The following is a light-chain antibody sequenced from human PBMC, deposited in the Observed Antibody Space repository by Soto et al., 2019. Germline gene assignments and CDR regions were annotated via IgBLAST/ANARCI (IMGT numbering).Light chain of an antibody. CDR2: ANN. CDR3: TVWDDNLSAVV. V-gene: IGLV1-47*02. Sequence: SVLTQSPSTSATPGQGVSISCSGAGSNIGTFYVSWYQHVPGTAPRLLIYANNQRPSGVPDRFSGSKSGTSASLAISGLRSEDEAYYYCTVWDDNLSAVVFGGGTK. J-gene: IGLJ2*01. CDR1: GSNIGTFY.